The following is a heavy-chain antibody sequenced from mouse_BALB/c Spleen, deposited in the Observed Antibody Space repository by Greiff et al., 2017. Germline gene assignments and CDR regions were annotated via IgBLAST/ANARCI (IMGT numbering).Heavy chain of an antibody. V-gene: IGHV4-1*02. D-gene: IGHD1-1*01. CDR3: ARPEAYYYGSSPWFAY. Sequence: EVKVVESGGGLVQPGGSLKLSCAASGFDFSRYWMSWVRQAPGKGLEWIGEINPDSSTINYTPSLKDKFIISRDNAKNTLYLQMSKVRSEDTALYYCARPEAYYYGSSPWFAYWGQGTLVTVSA. CDR2: INPDSSTI. CDR1: GFDFSRYW. J-gene: IGHJ3*01.